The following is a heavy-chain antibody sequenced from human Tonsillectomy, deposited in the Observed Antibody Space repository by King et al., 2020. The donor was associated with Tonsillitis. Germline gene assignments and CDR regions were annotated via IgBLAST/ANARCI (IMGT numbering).Heavy chain of an antibody. CDR1: GFTLSGYS. V-gene: IGHV3-21*01. CDR2: ISSSRSHI. Sequence: VQLVESGGGLVKPGGSLRPSCAASGFTLSGYSMNWVRQAPGKGLEWVSSISSSRSHIFYADSVKGRFTISRDNAKNSLYLQMNSLRAEDTAVYYCARYFYYGSVNLRYGMDVWGQGTTVTVSS. J-gene: IGHJ6*02. D-gene: IGHD3-10*01. CDR3: ARYFYYGSVNLRYGMDV.